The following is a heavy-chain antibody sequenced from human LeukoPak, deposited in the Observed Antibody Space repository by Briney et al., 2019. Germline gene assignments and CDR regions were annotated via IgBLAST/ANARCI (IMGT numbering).Heavy chain of an antibody. J-gene: IGHJ4*02. CDR3: AKGRLVAGTEDYFDY. V-gene: IGHV3-23*01. D-gene: IGHD6-19*01. CDR2: ISGSGGST. Sequence: GGSLRLSCAASGFTFSSYAMSWVRQAPGEGVAWVSAISGSGGSTYYADSVKGRFTISRDNSKNTLYLQMNSLRAEDTAVYYCAKGRLVAGTEDYFDYWGQGTLVTVSS. CDR1: GFTFSSYA.